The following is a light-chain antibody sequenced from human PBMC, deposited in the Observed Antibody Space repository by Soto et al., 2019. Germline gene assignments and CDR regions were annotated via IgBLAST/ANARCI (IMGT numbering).Light chain of an antibody. Sequence: IQMTQSPSSLSASVGDRVTITCRAGQNIYSYLNWYQQKPGKAPKLLIYGASNLQSGVPSRFSGSGSGTDFTLTISSLQPEDSATYYCQQSYTTPTFGQGTRLAIK. CDR1: QNIYSY. J-gene: IGKJ5*01. CDR3: QQSYTTPT. V-gene: IGKV1-39*01. CDR2: GAS.